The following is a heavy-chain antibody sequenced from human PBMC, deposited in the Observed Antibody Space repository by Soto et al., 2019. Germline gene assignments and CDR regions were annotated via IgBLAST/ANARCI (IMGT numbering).Heavy chain of an antibody. CDR1: GVSLNSGHYY. D-gene: IGHD2-15*01. CDR3: GKVLIGATRHADVDS. CDR2: VYYDEST. J-gene: IGHJ4*02. V-gene: IGHV4-39*01. Sequence: SETLSLTCSVSGVSLNSGHYYWVCVRQSPGKGLAWIASVYYDESTYYNPSLKSRVTISIDKPRNQFSLTLKYVTAADTAVYYCGKVLIGATRHADVDSWGQGARVTVS.